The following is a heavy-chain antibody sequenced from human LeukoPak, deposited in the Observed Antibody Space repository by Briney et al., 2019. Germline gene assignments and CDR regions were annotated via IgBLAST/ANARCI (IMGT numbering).Heavy chain of an antibody. V-gene: IGHV4-38-2*02. CDR2: IYHSGCT. Sequence: SETLSLTCTVSGYSISSGYYWGWIRQPPGKGLEWIGSIYHSGCTYYNPSLKSRVTISVDTSKNQFSLKLTSVTAADTAVYYCARAGYSGSLRGAFDIWGQGTMVTVSS. D-gene: IGHD1-26*01. CDR3: ARAGYSGSLRGAFDI. J-gene: IGHJ3*02. CDR1: GYSISSGYY.